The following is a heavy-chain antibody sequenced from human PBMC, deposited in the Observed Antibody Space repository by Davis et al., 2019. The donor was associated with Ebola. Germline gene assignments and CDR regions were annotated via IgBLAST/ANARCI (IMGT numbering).Heavy chain of an antibody. CDR1: GGSFSGYY. D-gene: IGHD2-15*01. CDR3: ARDLTLDY. J-gene: IGHJ4*02. Sequence: SETLSLTCAVYGGSFSGYYWSWIRQPPGKGLEWIGEINHSGSTNYNPSLKSRVTISVDTSKNQFSLKLSSVTAADTAVYYCARDLTLDYWGQGTLVTVSS. V-gene: IGHV4-34*01. CDR2: INHSGST.